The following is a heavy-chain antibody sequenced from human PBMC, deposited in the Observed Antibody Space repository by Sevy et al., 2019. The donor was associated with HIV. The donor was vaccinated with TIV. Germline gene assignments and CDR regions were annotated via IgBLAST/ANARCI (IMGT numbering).Heavy chain of an antibody. CDR3: ARDDLNVSVVQGGYDAFDT. CDR1: GGSIATHY. CDR2: IYISEST. D-gene: IGHD3-10*01. V-gene: IGHV4-4*07. J-gene: IGHJ3*02. Sequence: SETLSLTCTVSGGSIATHYWSWLRQPAGKGLEWIGRIYISESTNYNPSFWSRGTLSLYASKNQFSLKLKSVTAADTAVYYCARDDLNVSVVQGGYDAFDTWGQGTKVTVSS.